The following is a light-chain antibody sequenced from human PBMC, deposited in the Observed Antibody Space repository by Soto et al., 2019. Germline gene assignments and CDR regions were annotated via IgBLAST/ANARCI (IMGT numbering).Light chain of an antibody. CDR3: QQSYSFPWT. CDR2: ATS. V-gene: IGKV1-39*01. J-gene: IGKJ1*01. Sequence: DIQMTQSPSTLPASVGDRVTITCRASQNIVSWLAWYQQKPGKAPNLLIYATSSLQSGVPSRFSGSGSETDFSLVISSLQPEDFATYYCQQSYSFPWTFGQGTKVDIK. CDR1: QNIVSW.